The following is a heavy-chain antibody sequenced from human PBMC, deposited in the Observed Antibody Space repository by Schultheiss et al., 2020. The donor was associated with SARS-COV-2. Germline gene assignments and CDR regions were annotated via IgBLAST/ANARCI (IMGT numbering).Heavy chain of an antibody. J-gene: IGHJ4*02. D-gene: IGHD3-3*01. CDR2: ISAYNGNT. CDR1: GYTFTSYG. Sequence: GGSLRLSCKASGYTFTSYGISWVRQAPGQGLEWMGWISAYNGNTNYAQKLQGRVTMTTDTSTSTVYMELSSLRSEDTAVYYCASESSKENRFLYRLGNLDYWGQGTLVTVSS. V-gene: IGHV1-18*01. CDR3: ASESSKENRFLYRLGNLDY.